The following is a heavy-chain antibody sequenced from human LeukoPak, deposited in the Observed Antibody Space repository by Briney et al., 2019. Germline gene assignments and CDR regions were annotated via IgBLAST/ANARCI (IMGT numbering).Heavy chain of an antibody. D-gene: IGHD6-13*01. CDR1: GFSFSGFE. Sequence: GGSLRLSCAASGFSFSGFEMNWVRQAPGKGLEWVSSITSSSSYIYYADSVKGRFTISRDNAKNSLYLQMNSLRAEDTAVYYCARVYSSSWYSGYWGQGTLVTVSS. CDR3: ARVYSSSWYSGY. J-gene: IGHJ4*02. V-gene: IGHV3-21*01. CDR2: ITSSSSYI.